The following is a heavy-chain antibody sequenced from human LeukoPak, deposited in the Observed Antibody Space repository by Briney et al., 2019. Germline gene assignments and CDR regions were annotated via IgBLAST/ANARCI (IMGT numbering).Heavy chain of an antibody. Sequence: GGFLRLSCTVSGFAFSGYAMSWVRQAPGKGPEWVSSIGARGDVTYSADSVKGRFTISRDNSKRTLSLQMNSLRAGDTAVYYCAKVHYTASFPGSFPGRNYFDSWGQGSLVTVSS. D-gene: IGHD1-26*01. V-gene: IGHV3-23*01. CDR2: IGARGDVT. CDR1: GFAFSGYA. CDR3: AKVHYTASFPGSFPGRNYFDS. J-gene: IGHJ4*02.